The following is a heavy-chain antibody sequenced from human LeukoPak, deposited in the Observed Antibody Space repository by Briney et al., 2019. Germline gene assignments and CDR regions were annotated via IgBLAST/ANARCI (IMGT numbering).Heavy chain of an antibody. V-gene: IGHV3-11*04. D-gene: IGHD3-22*01. CDR3: ARSGMNYDSSGYYYFDY. CDR2: ISSSGSTI. CDR1: GFTFSDYY. J-gene: IGHJ4*02. Sequence: GGSLRLSCAASGFTFSDYYMSWIRQAPGKGLEWVSYISSSGSTIYYADSVKGRFTISRDNSKNTLYLQMNSLRAEDTAVYYCARSGMNYDSSGYYYFDYWGQGTLVTVSS.